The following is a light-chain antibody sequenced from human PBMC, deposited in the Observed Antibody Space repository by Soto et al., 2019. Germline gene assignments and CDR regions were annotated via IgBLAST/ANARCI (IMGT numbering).Light chain of an antibody. CDR2: AAS. V-gene: IGKV3-15*01. CDR1: QSVSSN. Sequence: EIVMTQSPATLSVSPGERATLSCRASQSVSSNLAWYQQKPGQTPKLLIYAASTRATGIPARFSGSGSGTEFTLTISSLQSEDFAVYYCQQYNVWPLTFGGGTKGEFK. J-gene: IGKJ4*01. CDR3: QQYNVWPLT.